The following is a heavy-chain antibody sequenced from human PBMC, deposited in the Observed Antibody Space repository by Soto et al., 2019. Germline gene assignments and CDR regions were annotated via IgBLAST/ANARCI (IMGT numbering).Heavy chain of an antibody. D-gene: IGHD6-13*01. V-gene: IGHV3-74*01. Sequence: PGGSLRLSCAASGFTFSSYWMHWVRQAPGKGLVWVSRINSDGSSTSYADSVKGRFTISRDNAKNTLYLQMNSLRAEDTAVYYCARVGIAAAGSYYYYYGMDVWGQGTTVTVSS. CDR2: INSDGSST. CDR1: GFTFSSYW. J-gene: IGHJ6*02. CDR3: ARVGIAAAGSYYYYYGMDV.